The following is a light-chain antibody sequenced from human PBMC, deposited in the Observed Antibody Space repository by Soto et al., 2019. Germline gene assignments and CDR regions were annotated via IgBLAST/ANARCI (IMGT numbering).Light chain of an antibody. V-gene: IGLV2-11*01. Sequence: QSVPTQPRSVSGSPGQSVTVSCIGTSSDVGGYNSVSWYQEHPGKAPKLMIYDVIKRPSGVPDRFSGSKSGNTASLTISGLLAEDEADYYCCSYVGSYSYVFGTGTKVTVL. CDR2: DVI. CDR3: CSYVGSYSYV. J-gene: IGLJ1*01. CDR1: SSDVGGYNS.